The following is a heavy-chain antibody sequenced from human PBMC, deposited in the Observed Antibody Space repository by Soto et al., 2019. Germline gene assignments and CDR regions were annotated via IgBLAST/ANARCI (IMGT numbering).Heavy chain of an antibody. Sequence: PSETLSLTCTVSGGSISSGGYYWSWIRQHPGKGLEWIGYIYYSGSTYYSPSLKSRVTISVDTSKNQFSLKLSSVTAADTAVYYCARDVAASSFNYFDYWGQGTLVTVSS. CDR1: GGSISSGGYY. J-gene: IGHJ4*02. CDR3: ARDVAASSFNYFDY. CDR2: IYYSGST. D-gene: IGHD3-3*02. V-gene: IGHV4-31*03.